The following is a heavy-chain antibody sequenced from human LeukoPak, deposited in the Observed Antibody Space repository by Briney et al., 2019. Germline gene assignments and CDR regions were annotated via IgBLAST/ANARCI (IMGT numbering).Heavy chain of an antibody. V-gene: IGHV1-69*05. CDR1: GGTFSSYA. J-gene: IGHJ3*02. Sequence: SVKVSCKASGGTFSSYAISWVRQAPGQGLEWMGGIIPIFGTANYAQKFQGRVTITTDESTSTAYMELGSLRSEDTAVYYCASSTVTTVGDAFDIWGQGTMVTVSS. CDR2: IIPIFGTA. D-gene: IGHD4-17*01. CDR3: ASSTVTTVGDAFDI.